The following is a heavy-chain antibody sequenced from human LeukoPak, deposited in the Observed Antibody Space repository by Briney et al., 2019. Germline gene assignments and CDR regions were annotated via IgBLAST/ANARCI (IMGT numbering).Heavy chain of an antibody. Sequence: GGSLRLSCAASGFTFSSYAMHWVRQAPGKGLEWVAVIWYDGSNKYYADSVKGRFTISRDNSKNTLYLQMNSLRAEDTAVYYCARDEPAITMVRGVMTYYYYGMDVWGQGTTVTVSS. CDR2: IWYDGSNK. J-gene: IGHJ6*02. D-gene: IGHD3-10*01. V-gene: IGHV3-33*08. CDR3: ARDEPAITMVRGVMTYYYYGMDV. CDR1: GFTFSSYA.